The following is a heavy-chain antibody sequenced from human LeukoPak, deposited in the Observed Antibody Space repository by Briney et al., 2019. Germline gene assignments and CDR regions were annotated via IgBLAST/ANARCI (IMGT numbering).Heavy chain of an antibody. V-gene: IGHV1-69*05. Sequence: SVKVSCKASGGTFSSYAISWVRQAPGQGLEWMGRIIPIFGTANYAQKFQGRVTITTDESTSTAYMELSSLRSGDTAVYYCARDLVDSSGWYLVYWGQGTLVTVSS. CDR3: ARDLVDSSGWYLVY. D-gene: IGHD6-19*01. CDR1: GGTFSSYA. CDR2: IIPIFGTA. J-gene: IGHJ4*02.